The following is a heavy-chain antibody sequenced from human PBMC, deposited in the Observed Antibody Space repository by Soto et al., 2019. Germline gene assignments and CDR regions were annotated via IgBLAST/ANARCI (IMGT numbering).Heavy chain of an antibody. CDR1: GYTFFTYD. CDR3: ARHHGPTTSENWFDP. Sequence: ASVKVSCKASGYTFFTYDISWVRQAPGQGIEWMGWISTYSSDTKYAQKFQGRVTMTTDTSTTTAYLELRSLRSDDTAVYYCARHHGPTTSENWFDPWGQGTLVTVSS. D-gene: IGHD5-12*01. J-gene: IGHJ5*02. V-gene: IGHV1-18*01. CDR2: ISTYSSDT.